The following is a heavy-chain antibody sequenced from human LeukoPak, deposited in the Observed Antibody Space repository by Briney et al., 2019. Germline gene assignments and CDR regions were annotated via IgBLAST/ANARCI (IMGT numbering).Heavy chain of an antibody. Sequence: GGSLRLSCAASGFSFSSFSMNWVRQAPGKGLEWVSYISGGSSFTYYVDSVKGRFTISRDNAKNSLSLQMNSLRVEDTALYYCARGGISIFGVVIYMDVWAKGPRSPSP. V-gene: IGHV3-21*04. D-gene: IGHD3-3*01. CDR1: GFSFSSFS. CDR2: ISGGSSFT. CDR3: ARGGISIFGVVIYMDV. J-gene: IGHJ6*03.